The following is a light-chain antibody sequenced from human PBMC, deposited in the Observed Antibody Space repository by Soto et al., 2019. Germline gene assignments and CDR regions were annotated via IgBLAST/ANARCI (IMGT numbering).Light chain of an antibody. CDR3: QQRARWVT. V-gene: IGKV1-5*03. Sequence: DIQLIKSHSTLSASVGDRVTITCRSSQTISSWLAWYQQKPGKAPKLLIYKASTLKSGVPSRFSGSGSETDFTLTISSLEPEDSAVYYCQQRARWVTSGQVTLLAIK. CDR2: KAS. CDR1: QTISSW. J-gene: IGKJ5*01.